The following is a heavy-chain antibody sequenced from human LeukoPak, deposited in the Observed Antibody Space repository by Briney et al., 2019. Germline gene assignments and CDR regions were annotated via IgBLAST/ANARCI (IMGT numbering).Heavy chain of an antibody. Sequence: ASVKVSCNASGDTFGTFSFNWVRQAPSDGLEWLGGLTPLAGTPNYAQKFQGRLTISADKSTSTVYMELSRLTSEDTAVYFCAKFWSGYYTDWGQGTLVSVSS. CDR1: GDTFGTFS. D-gene: IGHD3-3*01. CDR3: AKFWSGYYTD. J-gene: IGHJ4*02. V-gene: IGHV1-69*06. CDR2: LTPLAGTP.